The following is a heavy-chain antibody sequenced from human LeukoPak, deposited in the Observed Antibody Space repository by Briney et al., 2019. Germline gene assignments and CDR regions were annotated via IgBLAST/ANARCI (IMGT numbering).Heavy chain of an antibody. CDR1: GGTFSSYA. CDR3: ASREGYCTNGVCYTRKSFDY. V-gene: IGHV1-69*06. CDR2: IIPIFGTA. Sequence: SVKVSCKASGGTFSSYAISWVRQAPGQGLEWMGGIIPIFGTANYAQKFQGRVTITADKSTSTAYMELSSLRSEDTAVYYCASREGYCTNGVCYTRKSFDYWGQGTLVTVSS. D-gene: IGHD2-8*01. J-gene: IGHJ4*02.